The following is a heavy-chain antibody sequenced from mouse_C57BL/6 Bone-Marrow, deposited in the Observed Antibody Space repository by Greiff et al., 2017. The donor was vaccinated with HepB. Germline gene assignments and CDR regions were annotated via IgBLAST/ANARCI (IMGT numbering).Heavy chain of an antibody. V-gene: IGHV1-11*01. J-gene: IGHJ2*01. CDR2: IYPVSGET. D-gene: IGHD2-1*01. Sequence: VQLQQSGAELASPGASVTLSCKASGYTFTDHIMNWVKKRPGQGLEWIGRIYPVSGETNYNQKFMGKATFSVDRSSSTVYMVLNSVTSEDPAVSYCVRGHYGNPYYFDSWGQGTTLTVSS. CDR1: GYTFTDHI. CDR3: VRGHYGNPYYFDS.